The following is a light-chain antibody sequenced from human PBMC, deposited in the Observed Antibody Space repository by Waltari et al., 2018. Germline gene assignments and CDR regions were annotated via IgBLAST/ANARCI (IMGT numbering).Light chain of an antibody. J-gene: IGLJ3*02. CDR3: GAWDDRLNAWV. Sequence: QSVLTQPPSVSEAPRPRFTISCSGSSYNIGNNAVNWYQQFHGKAPKVLIYYDDLLPSGVSDRFSGSKSGTSASLAISGLQAEDEADYYCGAWDDRLNAWVFGGGTKLTVL. CDR1: SYNIGNNA. V-gene: IGLV1-36*01. CDR2: YDD.